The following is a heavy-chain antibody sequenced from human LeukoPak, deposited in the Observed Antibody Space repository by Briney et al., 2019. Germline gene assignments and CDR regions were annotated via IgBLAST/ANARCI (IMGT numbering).Heavy chain of an antibody. D-gene: IGHD1-26*01. CDR3: VKDATPMNSIWDHFDS. Sequence: GGSLRLSCAASGFTFSSYAMSWVRQAPGKGLEWVSAISGSGGSTYYADFVKGRFTISRDNSKNTLYLQMNSLRVEDTAIYFCVKDATPMNSIWDHFDSWGQGTLVTVSS. CDR2: ISGSGGST. J-gene: IGHJ4*02. CDR1: GFTFSSYA. V-gene: IGHV3-23*01.